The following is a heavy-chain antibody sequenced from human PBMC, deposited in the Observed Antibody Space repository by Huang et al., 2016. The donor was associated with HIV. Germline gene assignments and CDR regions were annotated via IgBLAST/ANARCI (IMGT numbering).Heavy chain of an antibody. J-gene: IGHJ4*02. V-gene: IGHV4-59*11. D-gene: IGHD3-3*01. CDR2: IDYSGST. Sequence: QVQLQESGPGLVKPSETLSLTCTVSGGSISTHYWSWIRQPPGKGLEWIGSIDYSGSTNYRPSLKSRVTILLDTSKNQCSRRVNSVTAADTAMYYCARDHHDVWRGYRRMYFFDHWGQGTLVTVSS. CDR3: ARDHHDVWRGYRRMYFFDH. CDR1: GGSISTHY.